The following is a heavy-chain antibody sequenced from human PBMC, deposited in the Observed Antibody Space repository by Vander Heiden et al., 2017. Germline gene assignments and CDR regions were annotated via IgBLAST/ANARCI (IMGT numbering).Heavy chain of an antibody. J-gene: IGHJ6*02. Sequence: EAQLLESGGDIVQPGGSLRLSCAASGFTFSSFVMSWVRQAQGKGLEWVSSVSADGGTTYYADSVKGRFTISRDNSKNRLYLDVNSLGAEDTAVYFAASGSYYGMDVWGRGTTVSVSS. CDR2: VSADGGTT. D-gene: IGHD5-12*01. V-gene: IGHV3-23*01. CDR3: ASGSYYGMDV. CDR1: GFTFSSFV.